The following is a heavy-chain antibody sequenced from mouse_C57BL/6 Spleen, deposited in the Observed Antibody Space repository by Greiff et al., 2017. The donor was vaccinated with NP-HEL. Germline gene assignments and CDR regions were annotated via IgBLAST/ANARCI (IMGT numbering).Heavy chain of an antibody. V-gene: IGHV6-6*01. J-gene: IGHJ3*01. CDR3: TRRWYYDYGWCAY. CDR2: IRNKANNHAT. Sequence: EVQLVESGGGLVQPGGSMKLSCAASGFTFSDAWMDWVRQSPEKGLEWVAEIRNKANNHATYYAESVKGRFTISRDDSKSSVYLQMNSLRAEDTGIYYCTRRWYYDYGWCAYWGQGTLVTVSA. CDR1: GFTFSDAW. D-gene: IGHD2-4*01.